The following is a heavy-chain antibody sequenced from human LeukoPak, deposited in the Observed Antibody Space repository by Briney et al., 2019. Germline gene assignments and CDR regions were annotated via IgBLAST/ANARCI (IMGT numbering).Heavy chain of an antibody. CDR1: GDSVSSNSAA. CDR3: ARDVMAGEKRVYYYYGMDV. Sequence: SQTLSLTCAICGDSVSSNSAAWNWIRQSPSRGLEWLGRTYYRSKWYNDYAVSVKSRITINPDTSKNQFSLQLNSVTPEDTAVYYCARDVMAGEKRVYYYYGMDVWGQGTTVTVSS. V-gene: IGHV6-1*01. D-gene: IGHD5-24*01. CDR2: TYYRSKWYN. J-gene: IGHJ6*02.